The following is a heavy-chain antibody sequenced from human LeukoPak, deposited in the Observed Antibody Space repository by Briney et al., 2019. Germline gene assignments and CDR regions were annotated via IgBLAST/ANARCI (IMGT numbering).Heavy chain of an antibody. CDR3: AKGGALYGGLFDS. J-gene: IGHJ4*02. CDR1: GFTFPTFA. Sequence: FAFTISGFTFPTFAMSWVRQAPGKGLEWVSTISGNGGATYYADSVKGRFTLSRDNSKNALHLQMNRLGAEDTAVYYCAKGGALYGGLFDSWGQGTLVTVSS. D-gene: IGHD4/OR15-4a*01. CDR2: ISGNGGAT. V-gene: IGHV3-23*01.